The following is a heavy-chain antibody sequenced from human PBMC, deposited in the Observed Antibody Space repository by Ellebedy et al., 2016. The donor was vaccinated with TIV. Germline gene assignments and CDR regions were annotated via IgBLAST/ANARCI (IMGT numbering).Heavy chain of an antibody. V-gene: IGHV3-74*01. CDR1: GFTLSNYW. Sequence: PGGSLRLSCAASGFTLSNYWMNWVRQAPGKGLVWVSRITSDGSRTTYADSVKGRFTISRDAAKNTLYLQMNSLRVEDTAVYYCGRDGPDAGPQVDHWGQGTLVTVSS. J-gene: IGHJ4*02. CDR2: ITSDGSRT. CDR3: GRDGPDAGPQVDH. D-gene: IGHD1-14*01.